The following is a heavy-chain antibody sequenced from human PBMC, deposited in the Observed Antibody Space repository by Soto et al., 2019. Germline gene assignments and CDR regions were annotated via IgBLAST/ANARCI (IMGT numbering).Heavy chain of an antibody. D-gene: IGHD3-10*01. CDR3: ARDLSGSGD. Sequence: QVQLVESGGGVVQPGRSLRLSCAASGFAFSSYAMHWVRQAPGKGLEWVAVISYDGSNKYYADSVKSRFTISRDNSKNTLYLQMNSLRAEDKAVYYCARDLSGSGDWGQGTLVTVSS. CDR1: GFAFSSYA. J-gene: IGHJ4*02. CDR2: ISYDGSNK. V-gene: IGHV3-30-3*01.